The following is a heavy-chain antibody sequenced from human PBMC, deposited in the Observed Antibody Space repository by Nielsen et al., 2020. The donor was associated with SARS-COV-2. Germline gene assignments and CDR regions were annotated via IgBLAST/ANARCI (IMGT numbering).Heavy chain of an antibody. CDR3: ARVVALVAEVTHDAFDI. CDR1: GYTFTGYY. CDR2: INPNSGGT. V-gene: IGHV1-2*02. J-gene: IGHJ3*02. D-gene: IGHD2-8*02. Sequence: ASVKVSCKASGYTFTGYYMHWVRQAPGQGLEWMGWINPNSGGTNYAQKFQGRVTMTRDTSISTAYMELSRLRSDDTAVYYCARVVALVAEVTHDAFDIWGQGTMVTVSS.